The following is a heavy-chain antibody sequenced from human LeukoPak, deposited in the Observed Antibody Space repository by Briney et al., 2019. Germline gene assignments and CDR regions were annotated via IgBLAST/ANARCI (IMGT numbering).Heavy chain of an antibody. CDR1: GFTFSSYA. J-gene: IGHJ4*02. CDR2: ISGSGGST. V-gene: IGHV3-23*01. D-gene: IGHD3-10*01. CDR3: AKRLRYYGYVDY. Sequence: PAGGSLRLSCAASGFTFSSYAMSWVRQAPGKGLEWVSAISGSGGSTYYADSVKGRFTISRDNSKNTLYLQMNSLRAEDTAVYYCAKRLRYYGYVDYWGQGTLVTVSS.